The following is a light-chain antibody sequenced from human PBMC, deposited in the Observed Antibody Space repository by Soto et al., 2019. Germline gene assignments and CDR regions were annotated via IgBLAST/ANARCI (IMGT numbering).Light chain of an antibody. CDR2: GTT. Sequence: EIVLTQSPGTLSLSPGETATLSCRAIQTVSTSYLAWYQQKPGQAPRLHIYGTTSRATVGPARFSGGGSGTAFTLTLFRREPEEFAGDNCQQHGSSPPPVGGGTKVEIK. CDR1: QTVSTSY. V-gene: IGKV3-20*01. J-gene: IGKJ4*01. CDR3: QQHGSSPPP.